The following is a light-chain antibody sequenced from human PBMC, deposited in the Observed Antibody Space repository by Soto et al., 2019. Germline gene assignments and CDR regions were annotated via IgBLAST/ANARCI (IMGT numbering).Light chain of an antibody. J-gene: IGKJ1*01. V-gene: IGKV3-20*01. Sequence: EIVLTQSPGTLSLSPGERATLSCRASQSVSSSYLAWYQQKPGQAPRLLIYDASSRATGIPDRFSGSGSGTDFTLTISRLEPEDFAVYYCQESPRTFGQGTKVDIK. CDR1: QSVSSSY. CDR2: DAS. CDR3: QESPRT.